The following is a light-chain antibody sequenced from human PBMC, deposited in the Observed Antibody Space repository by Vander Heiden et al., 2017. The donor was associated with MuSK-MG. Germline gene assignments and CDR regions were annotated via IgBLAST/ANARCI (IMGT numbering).Light chain of an antibody. V-gene: IGLV1-40*01. J-gene: IGLJ2*01. CDR3: QYQESSRSVVV. CDR2: GNS. CDR1: SSHIWASYD. Sequence: QSLLTRLHSDARAPGVWGTIVCPGGSSHIWASYDVHWYQQLPGTGPNLIIYGNSNRPSGVPDRFCGSKSGTSATLAIPGVQAEDEADYYCQYQESSRSVVVVGGGTKLTVL.